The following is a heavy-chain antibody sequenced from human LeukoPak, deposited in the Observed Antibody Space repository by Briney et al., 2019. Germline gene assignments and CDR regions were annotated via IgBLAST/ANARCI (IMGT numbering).Heavy chain of an antibody. CDR1: GYTLTGYY. Sequence: WASVKVSCKASGYTLTGYYMHWVRQAPGQGLEWMGWINPNSGGTNYAQKFQGWVTMTRDTSISTAYMELNKLRSDDTAVYYCARAEYSSGLDDYWGQGTLVTVSS. CDR2: INPNSGGT. J-gene: IGHJ4*02. V-gene: IGHV1-2*04. CDR3: ARAEYSSGLDDY. D-gene: IGHD6-19*01.